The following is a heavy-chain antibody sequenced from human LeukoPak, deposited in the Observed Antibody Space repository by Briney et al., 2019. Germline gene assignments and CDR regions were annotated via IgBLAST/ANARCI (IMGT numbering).Heavy chain of an antibody. CDR3: AKDPDYYGSGSYYQYNWFDP. CDR2: IRYGGSNK. J-gene: IGHJ5*02. CDR1: GFTFSSYG. V-gene: IGHV3-30*02. D-gene: IGHD3-10*01. Sequence: GGSLRLSCAASGFTFSSYGMHWVRQAPGKGLEWVAFIRYGGSNKYYADSVKGRFTISRDNSKNTLYLQMNSLRAEDTAVYYCAKDPDYYGSGSYYQYNWFDPWGQGTLVTVSS.